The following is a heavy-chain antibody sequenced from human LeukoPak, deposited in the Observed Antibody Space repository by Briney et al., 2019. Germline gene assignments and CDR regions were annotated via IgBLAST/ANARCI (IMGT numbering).Heavy chain of an antibody. Sequence: GESLKISCKGSGYSFTSYWIGWVRQMPGKGLEWMGIIYPGDSDTRYSPSFQGQVTISADKSISTAYLQWSSLKASDTAMYYCARLAGDYSNYALFGVDYWGQGTLVTVSS. CDR3: ARLAGDYSNYALFGVDY. CDR1: GYSFTSYW. V-gene: IGHV5-51*01. D-gene: IGHD4-11*01. CDR2: IYPGDSDT. J-gene: IGHJ4*02.